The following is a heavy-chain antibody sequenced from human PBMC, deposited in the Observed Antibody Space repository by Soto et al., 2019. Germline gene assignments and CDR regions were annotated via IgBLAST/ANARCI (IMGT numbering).Heavy chain of an antibody. D-gene: IGHD1-26*01. J-gene: IGHJ4*02. CDR3: TRGEDSPPFDY. CDR1: GYTFTNYG. CDR2: ISTYNGNT. V-gene: IGHV1-18*01. Sequence: QVQLVQSGAEVKKPGASVKVSCQASGYTFTNYGFNWVRQAPGQGLEWMGWISTYNGNTKSAENLLDRITLTTDTSTGTAYMELRSLRSYDTAIYYCTRGEDSPPFDYWGPGTLVIVSS.